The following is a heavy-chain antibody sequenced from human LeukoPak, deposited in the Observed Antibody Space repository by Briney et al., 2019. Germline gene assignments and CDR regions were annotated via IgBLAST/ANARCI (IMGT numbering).Heavy chain of an antibody. D-gene: IGHD3-3*01. CDR1: GFTFSNYW. CDR3: ARDFWGAYRVDFFDY. CDR2: IKQDGSET. V-gene: IGHV3-7*01. Sequence: GGSLRLSCAASGFTFSNYWMSWVRRAPGKGLEWVANIKQDGSETYYVDSVRGRFTISRDNARNSLYLQMNSLRAQSTAVYYCARDFWGAYRVDFFDYWGQGTLVTVSS. J-gene: IGHJ4*02.